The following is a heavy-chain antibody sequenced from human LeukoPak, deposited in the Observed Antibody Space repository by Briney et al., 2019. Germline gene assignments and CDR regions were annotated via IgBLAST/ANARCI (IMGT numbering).Heavy chain of an antibody. J-gene: IGHJ5*02. D-gene: IGHD2-8*01. CDR1: GGSISSYY. V-gene: IGHV4-59*08. CDR2: IYYSGST. CDR3: ARHNGGASIGPFDP. Sequence: SETLSLTCTVSGGSISSYYWSWIRQPPGKGLEWIGYIYYSGSTNYNPSLKSRVTISVDTSKNQFSLKLSSVTAADTAVYCCARHNGGASIGPFDPWGQGTLVTVSS.